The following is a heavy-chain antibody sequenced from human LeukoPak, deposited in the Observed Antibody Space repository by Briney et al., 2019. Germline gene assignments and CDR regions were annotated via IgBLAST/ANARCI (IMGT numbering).Heavy chain of an antibody. D-gene: IGHD6-13*01. CDR1: GYTFTGYY. V-gene: IGHV1-2*02. CDR3: ARDLGGGMYSSSWLYYFDY. CDR2: INPNSGGT. Sequence: GASVKVSCKASGYTFTGYYMHWVRQAPGQGLEWMGWINPNSGGTNYAQKFQGRVTMTRDTSISTAYMELSRLRSDDTAVYYCARDLGGGMYSSSWLYYFDYWGQGTLVTVSS. J-gene: IGHJ4*02.